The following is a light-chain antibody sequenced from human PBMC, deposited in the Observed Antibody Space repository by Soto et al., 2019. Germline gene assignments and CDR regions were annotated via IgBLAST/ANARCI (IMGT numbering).Light chain of an antibody. CDR1: SSNIGTNT. J-gene: IGLJ2*01. V-gene: IGLV1-44*01. Sequence: QSLLTQPPSASGTPGQRVTISCSGGSSNIGTNTVNWYQQLPGTAPKLLIYISDQRPSGVPDRFSGSKSGASASLAISGLQSEDEADYYCAAWDDSLNGPVVGGGTKLTVL. CDR2: ISD. CDR3: AAWDDSLNGPV.